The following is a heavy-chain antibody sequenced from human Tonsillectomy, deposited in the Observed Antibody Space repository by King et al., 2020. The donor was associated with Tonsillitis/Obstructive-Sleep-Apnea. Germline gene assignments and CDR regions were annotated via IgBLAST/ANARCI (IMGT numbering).Heavy chain of an antibody. D-gene: IGHD4-11*01. J-gene: IGHJ6*03. Sequence: QLVQSGAEVKKPGSSVRVSCKPSGGTFNTYSIIWVRQAPGQGLEWMGGIIPVFGTPNYAQKFHGRVTITADESTSTAYMELSRLRSEDTAVYYCARGSRTTDYYYYHYMDVWGKGTTVTVSS. CDR2: IIPVFGTP. CDR3: ARGSRTTDYYYYHYMDV. V-gene: IGHV1-69*12. CDR1: GGTFNTYS.